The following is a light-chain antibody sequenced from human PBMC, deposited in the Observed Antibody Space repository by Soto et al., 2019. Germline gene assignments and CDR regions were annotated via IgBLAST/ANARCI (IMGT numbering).Light chain of an antibody. Sequence: QSVLTQPPSVSGAPGQRVTISCTGSSSNIGAGYDVHWYQQLPGTAPKLLIYGNSNRPSGVPDRFSGSKSGTSASLAISGLRSEDEADYYCAAWDDSLSAYVVFGGGTQLTVL. CDR3: AAWDDSLSAYVV. CDR2: GNS. CDR1: SSNIGAGYD. J-gene: IGLJ2*01. V-gene: IGLV1-40*01.